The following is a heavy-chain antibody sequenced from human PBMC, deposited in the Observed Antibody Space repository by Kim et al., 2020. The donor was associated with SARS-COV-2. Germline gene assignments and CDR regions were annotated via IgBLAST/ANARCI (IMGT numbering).Heavy chain of an antibody. CDR1: GFTFSAYG. CDR2: VWYDGDKK. Sequence: GGSLRLSCEASGFTFSAYGMHWVRQAPGKGLEWVAVVWYDGDKKYYADSVKGRLTISRDNSKNTLYLQMNSLRAEDTAVYYCARDALIVVEPGNYGLDVWGQGTAVTVSS. J-gene: IGHJ6*02. V-gene: IGHV3-33*01. CDR3: ARDALIVVEPGNYGLDV. D-gene: IGHD2-2*01.